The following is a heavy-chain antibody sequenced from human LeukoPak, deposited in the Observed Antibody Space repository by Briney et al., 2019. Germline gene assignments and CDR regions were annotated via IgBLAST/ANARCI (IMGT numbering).Heavy chain of an antibody. V-gene: IGHV3-48*01. J-gene: IGHJ4*02. CDR1: GFTVSSNY. CDR3: ARAEGIAAAGTAYFDY. CDR2: ISGSSSTI. D-gene: IGHD6-13*01. Sequence: PGGSLRLSCAASGFTVSSNYMSWVRQAPGKGLEWVSYISGSSSTIYYADSVKGRFTISRDNAKNSLYLLMNSLRAEDTAVYYCARAEGIAAAGTAYFDYWGQGTLVTVSS.